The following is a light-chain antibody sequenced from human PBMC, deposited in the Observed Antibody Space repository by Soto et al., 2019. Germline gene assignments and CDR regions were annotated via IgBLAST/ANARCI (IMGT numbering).Light chain of an antibody. CDR3: FSHRSGDSHV. Sequence: QSVLTQPPSASGSLGQSVTISCTGTSSDIGAYNYVSWYQQYPGKAPKLMIYGVTNRPSGVSNRFSGSKTGNTASLTISGLQAEDEADYYCFSHRSGDSHVFGTGTKLTVL. V-gene: IGLV2-14*01. CDR2: GVT. CDR1: SSDIGAYNY. J-gene: IGLJ1*01.